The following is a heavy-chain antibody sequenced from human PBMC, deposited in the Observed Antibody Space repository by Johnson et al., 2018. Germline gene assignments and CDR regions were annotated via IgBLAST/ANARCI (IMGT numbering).Heavy chain of an antibody. V-gene: IGHV3-33*01. CDR1: GFSFSTSG. CDR3: AGRGRYSQCEY. D-gene: IGHD1-26*01. J-gene: IGHJ4*02. Sequence: VQLVQSGGGVVQXGRSLRLSCASSGFSFSTSGMHWVRQAPGKGLEWVALIRYTGSDQYYADSVKGRFTVSRDNSKNTLYLQMNSPRVEDTAVYYWAGRGRYSQCEYWGQGTLVTVSS. CDR2: IRYTGSDQ.